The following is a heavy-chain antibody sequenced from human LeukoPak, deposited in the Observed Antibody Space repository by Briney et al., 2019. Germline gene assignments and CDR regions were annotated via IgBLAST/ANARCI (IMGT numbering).Heavy chain of an antibody. CDR3: ARDRSYYGSGSYYDY. D-gene: IGHD3-10*01. V-gene: IGHV1-69*05. J-gene: IGHJ4*02. CDR2: IIPIFGTA. Sequence: SVKVSCKDSGGTFSNYAISWVRQAPGQGLEWMGRIIPIFGTANYAQKFQGRVTITTDESTSTAYMELSSLRSEDTAVYYCARDRSYYGSGSYYDYWGQGTLVTVSS. CDR1: GGTFSNYA.